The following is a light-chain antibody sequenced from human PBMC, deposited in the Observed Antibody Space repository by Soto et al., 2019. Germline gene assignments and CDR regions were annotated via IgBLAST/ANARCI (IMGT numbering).Light chain of an antibody. J-gene: IGLJ1*01. CDR2: DVS. Sequence: QSVLTQPRSLSGSPGQSVTISCTGTSSDVGGYNYVSWYQQHPGKAPKLMIYDVSKRPSGVPDRFSGSKSGNTAFLTISGLQAEDEADYYCCSYAGSYTYVFGTGTKVTVL. CDR3: CSYAGSYTYV. CDR1: SSDVGGYNY. V-gene: IGLV2-11*01.